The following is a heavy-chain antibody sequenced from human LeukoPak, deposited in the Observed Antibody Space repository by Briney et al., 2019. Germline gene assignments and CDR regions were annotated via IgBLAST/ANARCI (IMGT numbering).Heavy chain of an antibody. J-gene: IGHJ4*02. V-gene: IGHV3-23*01. Sequence: GRSLRLSCAASGFTFSSYGMSWVRQAPGKGLEWVSAISGSGGSTYYADSVKGRFTISRDNSKNTLYLQMDSLRAEDTAVYYCAKTYLAELDYWGQGTLVTVSS. CDR3: AKTYLAELDY. CDR1: GFTFSSYG. CDR2: ISGSGGST. D-gene: IGHD2-2*01.